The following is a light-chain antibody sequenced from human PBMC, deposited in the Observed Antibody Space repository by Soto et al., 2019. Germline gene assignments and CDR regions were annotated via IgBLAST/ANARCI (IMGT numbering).Light chain of an antibody. V-gene: IGKV3-20*01. J-gene: IGKJ4*01. Sequence: EIVFTQSPSTLCSFPGDRVTLSCMSCQAVNNSLAWYQHRPGQAPRLLIYRASSRATGIPDRFSGSGSGTDFTLTISRLEPEDFAVYYCQQYCSSPLTFGGGTKVDIK. CDR1: QAVNNS. CDR3: QQYCSSPLT. CDR2: RAS.